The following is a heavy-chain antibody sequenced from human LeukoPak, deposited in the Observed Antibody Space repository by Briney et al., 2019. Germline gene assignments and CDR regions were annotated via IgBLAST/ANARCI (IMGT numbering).Heavy chain of an antibody. Sequence: SQTLPLTCTVSGGSISSGGYYWSWIRQHPGKGLEWTGYIYYSGSTYYNPSLKSRVTISVDTSKNQFSLKLSSVTAADTAVYYCARGGDGFYDSSGYYYTWGQGTLVTVSS. CDR3: ARGGDGFYDSSGYYYT. CDR2: IYYSGST. CDR1: GGSISSGGYY. V-gene: IGHV4-31*03. D-gene: IGHD3-22*01. J-gene: IGHJ4*02.